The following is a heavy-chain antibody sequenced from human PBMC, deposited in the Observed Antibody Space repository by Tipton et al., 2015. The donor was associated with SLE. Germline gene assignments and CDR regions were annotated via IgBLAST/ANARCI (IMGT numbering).Heavy chain of an antibody. CDR1: GLTVSGYA. V-gene: IGHV3-30*03. CDR3: ARDLANDPVYSRVMDV. D-gene: IGHD1-14*01. J-gene: IGHJ6*01. CDR2: ISDDGRSK. Sequence: SLRLSCAASGLTVSGYAMHWVRQAPGKGLEWVAVISDDGRSKDYADSVKGRFTISRDNSKNTLFLQMNGLRAEDTAVYYCARDLANDPVYSRVMDVWGKGTTVTVSS.